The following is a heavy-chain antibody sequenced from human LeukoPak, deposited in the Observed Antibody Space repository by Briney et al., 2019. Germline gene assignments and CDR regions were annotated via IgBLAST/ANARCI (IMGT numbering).Heavy chain of an antibody. CDR1: GFTFSSYA. Sequence: GGSLRLSCAASGFTFSSYAMNWVRQAPGKGLEWVSGIRGSGGSTYYADSVKGRFTISRDNSKNTLSLQMNSLRVEDTAVYYCAKAGVIVPTIVLDYWGQGTLVTVSS. D-gene: IGHD5-12*01. V-gene: IGHV3-23*01. CDR2: IRGSGGST. CDR3: AKAGVIVPTIVLDY. J-gene: IGHJ4*02.